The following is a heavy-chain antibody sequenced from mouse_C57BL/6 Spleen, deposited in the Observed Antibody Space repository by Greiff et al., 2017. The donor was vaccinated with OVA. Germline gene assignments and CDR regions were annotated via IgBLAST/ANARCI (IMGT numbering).Heavy chain of an antibody. Sequence: VQLQQSGAELARPGASVKMSCKASGYTFTSYTMHWVKQRPGQGLEWIGYINPSSGYTKYNQKFKDKATLTADKSSSTAYMQLSSPTSEDSAVYYCARNTTGDYWGQGTTLTVSS. V-gene: IGHV1-4*01. CDR3: ARNTTGDY. CDR2: INPSSGYT. CDR1: GYTFTSYT. D-gene: IGHD1-1*01. J-gene: IGHJ2*01.